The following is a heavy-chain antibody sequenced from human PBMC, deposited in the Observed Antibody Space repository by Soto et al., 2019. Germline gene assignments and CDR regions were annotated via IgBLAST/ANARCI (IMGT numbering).Heavy chain of an antibody. CDR3: AKSGVWFGSNWFDP. Sequence: EVQLLESGGGLVQPGGSLRLSCAASGFTFSSYAMSWVRQAPGKGLEWVSAISGSGGSTYYADSVKGRFTIPRDNSKNALYLQMNSLRAEDTAVYYCAKSGVWFGSNWFDPWGQGTLVTVSS. J-gene: IGHJ5*02. D-gene: IGHD3-10*01. CDR2: ISGSGGST. CDR1: GFTFSSYA. V-gene: IGHV3-23*01.